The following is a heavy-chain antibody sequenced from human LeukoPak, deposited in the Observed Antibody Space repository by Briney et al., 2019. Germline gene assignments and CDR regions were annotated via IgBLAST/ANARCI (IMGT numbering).Heavy chain of an antibody. CDR3: AHVRTIFGVVTPLGADY. V-gene: IGHV2-5*02. J-gene: IGHJ4*02. D-gene: IGHD3-3*01. Sequence: ESGPTLVKPTQTLTLTCTFSGFSLSTSGVGVGWIRQPPGKALDGLAPIYWDDDKRYSPSLKSRLTITKDTSKNQVVLTMTNMDPVDTATYYCAHVRTIFGVVTPLGADYWGQGTLVTVSS. CDR2: IYWDDDK. CDR1: GFSLSTSGVG.